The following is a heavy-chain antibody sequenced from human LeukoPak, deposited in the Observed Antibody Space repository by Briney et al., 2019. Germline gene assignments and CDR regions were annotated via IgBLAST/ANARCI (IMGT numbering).Heavy chain of an antibody. Sequence: SETLSLTCTVSGGSISSSSYYWGWIRQPPGKGLEWIGSIYYSGSTYYNPSLKSRVTISVDTSKNQFSLKLSSVTAADTAVYYCARQGPGSYYPVDYWGQGTLVTVSS. CDR2: IYYSGST. CDR1: GGSISSSSYY. V-gene: IGHV4-39*07. D-gene: IGHD3-10*01. J-gene: IGHJ4*02. CDR3: ARQGPGSYYPVDY.